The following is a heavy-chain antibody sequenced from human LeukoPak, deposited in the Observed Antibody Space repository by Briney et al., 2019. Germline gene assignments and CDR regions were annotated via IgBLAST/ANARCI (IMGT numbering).Heavy chain of an antibody. CDR3: AKDRPVLKYSSSPRYMDV. J-gene: IGHJ6*03. V-gene: IGHV3-30*02. CDR2: IRYDGSNK. D-gene: IGHD6-13*01. Sequence: GGSLRLSCAASGFTFSSYGMHWVRQAPGKGLEWVAFIRYDGSNKYYADSVKGRFTISRDNSKNTLYLQMNSLRAEDTAVYYCAKDRPVLKYSSSPRYMDVWGKGTTVTVSS. CDR1: GFTFSSYG.